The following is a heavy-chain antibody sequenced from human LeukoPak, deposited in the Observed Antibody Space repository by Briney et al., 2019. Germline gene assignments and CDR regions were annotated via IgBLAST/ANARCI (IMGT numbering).Heavy chain of an antibody. V-gene: IGHV1-69*05. CDR1: GGTFSSYA. J-gene: IGHJ5*02. Sequence: SVKVSCKASGGTFSSYAISWVRQAPGQGLEWMGRIIPIFGTANYAQKFQGRVTITTDESTSTAYMELSSLRSEDTAVYYCAREDIVAAMMSRFDPWGQGTLVTVSS. CDR2: IIPIFGTA. D-gene: IGHD5-12*01. CDR3: AREDIVAAMMSRFDP.